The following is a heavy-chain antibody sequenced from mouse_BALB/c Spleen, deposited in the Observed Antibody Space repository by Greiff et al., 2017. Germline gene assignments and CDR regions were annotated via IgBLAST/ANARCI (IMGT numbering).Heavy chain of an antibody. CDR1: GFSLTSYG. CDR3: AKNGGYDPYYFDY. Sequence: VQRVESGPSLVQPSQSLSITCTVSGFSLTSYGVHWVRQSPGKGLEWLGVIWRGGSTDYNAAFMSRLSITKDNSKSQVFFKMNSLQADDTAIYYCAKNGGYDPYYFDYWGQGTTLTVSS. D-gene: IGHD2-2*01. V-gene: IGHV2-5-1*01. CDR2: IWRGGST. J-gene: IGHJ2*01.